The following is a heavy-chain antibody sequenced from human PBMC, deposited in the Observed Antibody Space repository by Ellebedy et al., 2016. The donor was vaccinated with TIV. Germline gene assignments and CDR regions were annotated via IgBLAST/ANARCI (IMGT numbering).Heavy chain of an antibody. CDR1: GGTFSSYA. Sequence: SVKVSCXASGGTFSSYAISWVRQAPGQGLEWMGGIIPIFGTANYAQKFQGRVTITADESTSTAYMELSSLRSEDTAVYYCASCSSGYSGFYYYYMDVWGKGTTVTVSS. CDR2: IIPIFGTA. CDR3: ASCSSGYSGFYYYYMDV. V-gene: IGHV1-69*13. D-gene: IGHD6-19*01. J-gene: IGHJ6*03.